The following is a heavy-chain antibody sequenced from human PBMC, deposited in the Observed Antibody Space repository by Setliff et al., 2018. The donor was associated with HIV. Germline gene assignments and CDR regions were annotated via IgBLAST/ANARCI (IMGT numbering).Heavy chain of an antibody. CDR2: IYYSGST. V-gene: IGHV4-61*01. CDR3: ARYSPRGYTLTGPY. CDR1: GGSVSSGSYY. J-gene: IGHJ4*02. Sequence: KSSETLSLTCTVSGGSVSSGSYYWSWIRQPPGKGLEWIGYIYYSGSTKHNSSLKSRVTISLDTSKNQFSLKLTSVTAADTAVYYCARYSPRGYTLTGPYWGQGTLVTVSS. D-gene: IGHD6-25*01.